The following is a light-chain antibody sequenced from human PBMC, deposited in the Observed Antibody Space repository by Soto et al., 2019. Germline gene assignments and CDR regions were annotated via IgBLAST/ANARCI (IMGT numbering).Light chain of an antibody. CDR2: EVS. CDR1: SSDVGGYNY. Sequence: QSVLTQPRSVSGSPGQSVTISCTGTSSDVGGYNYVSWYQQHPGKAPKLMIYEVSNRPSGVSNRFSSSKSGNTASLTISGLQAEDEADYYCTSYTSSSTLRVFGTGTKVTVL. V-gene: IGLV2-14*01. J-gene: IGLJ1*01. CDR3: TSYTSSSTLRV.